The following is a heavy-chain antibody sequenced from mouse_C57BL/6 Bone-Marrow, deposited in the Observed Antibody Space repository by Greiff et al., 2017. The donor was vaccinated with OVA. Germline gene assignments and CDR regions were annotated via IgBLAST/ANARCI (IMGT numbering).Heavy chain of an antibody. CDR3: ARDHYYGSSYGNY. D-gene: IGHD1-1*01. CDR2: ISDGGSYT. CDR1: GFTFSSYA. V-gene: IGHV5-4*01. J-gene: IGHJ2*01. Sequence: DVKLVESGGGLVKPGGSLKLSCAASGFTFSSYAMSWVRQTPEKRLEWVATISDGGSYTYYPDNVKGRFTISRDNAKNNLYLQMSHLKSEDTAMYYCARDHYYGSSYGNYWGQGTTLTVSS.